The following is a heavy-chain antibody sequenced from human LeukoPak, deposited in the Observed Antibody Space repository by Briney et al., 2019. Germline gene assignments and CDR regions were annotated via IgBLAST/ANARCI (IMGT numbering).Heavy chain of an antibody. CDR3: ARDGRSIPYYGMDV. V-gene: IGHV3-23*01. D-gene: IGHD2-15*01. CDR2: ISGSGGST. J-gene: IGHJ6*02. Sequence: PGGSLRLSCAASRFTFSTYAMNWVRQAPGKGLEWVSGISGSGGSTNYADSVKGRFSISRDISKNTLYLQMNSLRVEDTAVYYCARDGRSIPYYGMDVWGQGTTVTVSS. CDR1: RFTFSTYA.